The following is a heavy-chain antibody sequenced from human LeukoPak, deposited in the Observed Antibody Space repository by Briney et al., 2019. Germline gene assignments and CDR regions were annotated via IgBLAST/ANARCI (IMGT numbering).Heavy chain of an antibody. CDR3: VGRDINSGWSFGD. CDR2: IHTSGST. V-gene: IGHV4-4*07. CDR1: GGSISSYH. J-gene: IGHJ4*02. D-gene: IGHD6-19*01. Sequence: SETLSLTCSVSGGSISSYHWSWIRQPAGKGLEWIGQIHTSGSTNYNPPLKSRVTMSIDTTEDQVSLTMTSVTAADTAFYYCVGRDINSGWSFGDRGQGTLVTVSS.